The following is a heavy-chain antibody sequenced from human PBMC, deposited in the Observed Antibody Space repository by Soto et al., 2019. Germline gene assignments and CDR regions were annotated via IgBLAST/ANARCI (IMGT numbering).Heavy chain of an antibody. CDR2: ISASGGTT. V-gene: IGHV3-48*03. Sequence: GSLRLSCVISGFTFSDHEMNWVRQAPGKGPEWVSRISASGGTTSYADSVKGRFTISRDNARDSLYLQMNSLRAEDTAVYYCASPLFPSGGYYYYGMDVWGQGTTVTVSS. J-gene: IGHJ6*02. D-gene: IGHD3-3*01. CDR1: GFTFSDHE. CDR3: ASPLFPSGGYYYYGMDV.